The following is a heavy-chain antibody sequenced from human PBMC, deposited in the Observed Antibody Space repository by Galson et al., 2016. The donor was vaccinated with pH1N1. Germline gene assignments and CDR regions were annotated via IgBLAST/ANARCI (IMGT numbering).Heavy chain of an antibody. D-gene: IGHD6-13*01. CDR2: VDPKTGGT. V-gene: IGHV1-2*05. CDR3: ARVEGRAAAGKTD. J-gene: IGHJ4*01. CDR1: GYRLRDYY. Sequence: SVKVSCKASGYRLRDYYVHWVRQAPGHGLEWIGRVDPKTGGTKYGQKFQGRVTMTSDTSITTGYMEWTRLKSDDTVLYYCARVEGRAAAGKTDWGQGTLVTVSS.